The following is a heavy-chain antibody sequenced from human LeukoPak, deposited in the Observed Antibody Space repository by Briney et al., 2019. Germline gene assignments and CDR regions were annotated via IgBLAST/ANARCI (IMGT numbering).Heavy chain of an antibody. V-gene: IGHV4-61*01. CDR1: GGSVSSVSYY. Sequence: SETLSLTCSVSGGSVSSVSYYWSWIRQPPGKGLEWIGYIYHTGTTNYNPSPKSRVTISLDTSKNQFSLRLSSVTAADTAVYYCARDRLDYYGSGNYYYYGLDVWGQGTTVTVSS. D-gene: IGHD3-10*01. CDR2: IYHTGTT. J-gene: IGHJ6*02. CDR3: ARDRLDYYGSGNYYYYGLDV.